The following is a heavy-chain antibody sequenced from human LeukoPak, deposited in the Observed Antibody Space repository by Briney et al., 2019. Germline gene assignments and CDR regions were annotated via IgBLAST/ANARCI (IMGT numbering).Heavy chain of an antibody. V-gene: IGHV3-23*01. J-gene: IGHJ4*02. Sequence: PGGSLRLSCAASGFTFSSYAMSWVRQAPGKGLEWVSAISGSGGSTYYADSVKGRFTISRDNSKSTLYLQLNSLRAEDTAVYYCATAGGPPTTVTTDYWGQGTLVTVSS. CDR1: GFTFSSYA. CDR3: ATAGGPPTTVTTDY. D-gene: IGHD4-17*01. CDR2: ISGSGGST.